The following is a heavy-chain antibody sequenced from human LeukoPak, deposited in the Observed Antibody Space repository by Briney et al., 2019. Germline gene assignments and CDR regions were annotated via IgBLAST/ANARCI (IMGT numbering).Heavy chain of an antibody. V-gene: IGHV3-23*01. CDR3: AKATGSTVARAFDI. CDR1: GFTFSNYA. Sequence: PGGSLRLSCGASGFTFSNYAMSWVRQAPGKGLEWVSAISGGGGSAYYADSVKGRFTISRDNSKNTLYLQMNSLRAEDTAVYYCAKATGSTVARAFDIWGQGTMVTVSS. J-gene: IGHJ3*02. D-gene: IGHD1-7*01. CDR2: ISGGGGSA.